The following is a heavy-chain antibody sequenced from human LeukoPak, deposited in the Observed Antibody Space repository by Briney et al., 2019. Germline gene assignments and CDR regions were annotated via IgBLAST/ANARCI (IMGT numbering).Heavy chain of an antibody. CDR1: GYTFTGYY. V-gene: IGHV1-2*02. J-gene: IGHJ4*02. Sequence: ASVKVSCKASGYTFTGYYMHWVRQAPGQGLEWMGWINPNSGGTNYAQKFQGRVTMTRDTSISTAYMELSRLRSDDTAVYYCARGTCGGDCSGSPPLDYWGQGTLVTASS. CDR2: INPNSGGT. D-gene: IGHD2-21*02. CDR3: ARGTCGGDCSGSPPLDY.